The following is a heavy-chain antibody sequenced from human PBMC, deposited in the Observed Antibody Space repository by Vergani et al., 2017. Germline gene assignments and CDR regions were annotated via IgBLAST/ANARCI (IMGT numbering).Heavy chain of an antibody. CDR1: GDSVSSNSAA. V-gene: IGHV6-1*01. Sequence: QVQLQQSGPGLVKPSQTLSLTCAISGDSVSSNSAAWHWIRQSPSRGLEWLGRTYYRSKWYNDYAVSVKSRITINPDTSKNQFSLQLNSVTPEDTAVYYCARDLGRGGAVAEELLYYYYGMDVWGQGTTVTVSS. CDR2: TYYRSKWYN. CDR3: ARDLGRGGAVAEELLYYYYGMDV. J-gene: IGHJ6*02. D-gene: IGHD6-19*01.